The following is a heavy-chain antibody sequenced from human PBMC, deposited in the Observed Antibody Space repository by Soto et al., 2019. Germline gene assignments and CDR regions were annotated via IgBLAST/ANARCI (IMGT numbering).Heavy chain of an antibody. Sequence: PFAALSLPCPFSCGYLLYGDDYLSGIRPTRGGVLEWIGYVSSYRGTTYYNPSLKSRLTISLGTPMNQFSLKLSSVTAADTAVYYCARVYYESSDYFVGSPIFDYWVQGSLVTVAS. CDR2: VSSYRGTT. CDR3: ARVYYESSDYFVGSPIFDY. V-gene: IGHV4-30-4*01. J-gene: IGHJ4*02. D-gene: IGHD3-22*01. CDR1: CGYLLYGDDY.